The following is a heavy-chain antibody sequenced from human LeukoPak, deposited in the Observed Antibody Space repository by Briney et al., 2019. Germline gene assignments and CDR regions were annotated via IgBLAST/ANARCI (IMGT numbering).Heavy chain of an antibody. CDR2: ISSNGGST. J-gene: IGHJ4*02. Sequence: GGSLRLSCSASGFTFSSYAMHCVRQTPGKGLEYVSAISSNGGSTYYADSGKGRFTISRDNSKNTLYLQMSSLRAEDTAVYYCVKEGYCSRGSCYPRVDYWGQGTRVTVSS. D-gene: IGHD2-15*01. CDR1: GFTFSSYA. CDR3: VKEGYCSRGSCYPRVDY. V-gene: IGHV3-64D*06.